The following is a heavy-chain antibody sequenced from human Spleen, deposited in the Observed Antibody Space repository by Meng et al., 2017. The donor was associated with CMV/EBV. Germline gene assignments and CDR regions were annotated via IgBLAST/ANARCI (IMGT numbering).Heavy chain of an antibody. CDR3: ARNYYFDD. Sequence: QVRLQVSGPGLVKPSXXLSLTCTVSGGSINSGDYYWSWIRQPPGKGLEWIGYIYYTGSTYYNPSLKSRVTISMDTSKNQFSLRLSSVTAADTAVYYCARNYYFDDWGQGTLGTASS. V-gene: IGHV4-30-4*01. J-gene: IGHJ4*02. CDR1: GGSINSGDYY. CDR2: IYYTGST.